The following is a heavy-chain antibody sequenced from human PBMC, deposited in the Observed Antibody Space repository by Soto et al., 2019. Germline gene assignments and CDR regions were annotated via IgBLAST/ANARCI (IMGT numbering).Heavy chain of an antibody. Sequence: ASVKGSCKASGYTFTIYYMHWGREAPGQGLEWMGIINPSVGSTSYAQKFQGRVTMTRDTSTNTVYMELSSLRSEDTAVYYCARAGYGMDVWGQGTTVTVSS. CDR2: INPSVGST. V-gene: IGHV1-46*01. J-gene: IGHJ6*02. CDR1: GYTFTIYY. CDR3: ARAGYGMDV.